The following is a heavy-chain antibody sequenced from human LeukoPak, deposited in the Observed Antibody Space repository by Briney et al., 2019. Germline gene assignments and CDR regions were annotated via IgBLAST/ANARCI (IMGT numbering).Heavy chain of an antibody. CDR3: ARREKSPYYFDY. CDR2: IYYSGST. J-gene: IGHJ4*02. Sequence: PSETLSLTCTVSGGSISSYYWSWIRQPPGKGLEWIGYIYYSGSTNYNPSLKSRVTISVDTSKNQFSLKLSSVTAADTAVYYCARREKSPYYFDYWGQGTLVTVPS. V-gene: IGHV4-59*01. CDR1: GGSISSYY.